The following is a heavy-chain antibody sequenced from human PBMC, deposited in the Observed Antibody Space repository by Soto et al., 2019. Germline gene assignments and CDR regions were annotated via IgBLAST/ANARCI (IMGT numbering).Heavy chain of an antibody. Sequence: GGSLRLSWAASGFTFSSYSMNWVRQAPGKGLEWVSYISSSSSTIYYADSVKGRFTISRDNAKNSLYLQMNSLRDEDTAVYYCARKRPRGAYYYYYGMDVWGQGTAVTVSS. CDR1: GFTFSSYS. V-gene: IGHV3-48*02. D-gene: IGHD1-1*01. CDR3: ARKRPRGAYYYYYGMDV. J-gene: IGHJ6*02. CDR2: ISSSSSTI.